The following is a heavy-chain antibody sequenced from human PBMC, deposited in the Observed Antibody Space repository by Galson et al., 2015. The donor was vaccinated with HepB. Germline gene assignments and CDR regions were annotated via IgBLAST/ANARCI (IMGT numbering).Heavy chain of an antibody. Sequence: SVKVSCKASGGTFSSYAISWVRQAPGQGLEWMGGIIPILGIANYAQKFQGRVTITADKSTSTAYMELSSLRSEDTAVYYCARLEFSTRGYSSSGDAFDIWGQGTMVTVSS. V-gene: IGHV1-69*10. J-gene: IGHJ3*02. CDR3: ARLEFSTRGYSSSGDAFDI. CDR1: GGTFSSYA. D-gene: IGHD6-13*01. CDR2: IIPILGIA.